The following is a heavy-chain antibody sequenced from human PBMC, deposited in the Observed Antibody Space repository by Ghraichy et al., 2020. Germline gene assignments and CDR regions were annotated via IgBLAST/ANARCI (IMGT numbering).Heavy chain of an antibody. CDR3: ARGGTSNWGKEAFDI. D-gene: IGHD7-27*01. Sequence: LRLSCAVSGDSIASGGYSWTWIRQPPGKGLEWIGYVYYSGSTYYNPSLRSRLALSMHTSTNQFSLRLGSVTAADTAVYYCARGGTSNWGKEAFDIWGLGKLVTVSS. CDR2: VYYSGST. V-gene: IGHV4-30-4*07. J-gene: IGHJ3*02. CDR1: GDSIASGGYS.